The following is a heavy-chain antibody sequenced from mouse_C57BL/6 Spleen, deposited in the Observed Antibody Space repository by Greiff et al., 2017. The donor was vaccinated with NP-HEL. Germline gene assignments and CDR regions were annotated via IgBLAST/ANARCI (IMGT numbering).Heavy chain of an antibody. CDR2: IHPNSGST. CDR1: GYTFTSYW. V-gene: IGHV1-64*01. J-gene: IGHJ1*03. D-gene: IGHD1-1*01. CDR3: ARSLYGSTFFDV. Sequence: QVQLQQPGAELVKPGASVKLSCKASGYTFTSYWMHWVKQRPGQGLEWIGMIHPNSGSTNYNEKFKSKATLTVDKSSSTAYMQLSSLTSEDSAVYYCARSLYGSTFFDVWGTGTTVTVSS.